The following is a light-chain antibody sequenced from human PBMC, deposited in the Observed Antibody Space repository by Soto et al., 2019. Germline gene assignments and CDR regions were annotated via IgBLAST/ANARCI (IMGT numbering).Light chain of an antibody. CDR2: DAS. CDR1: QGISSY. V-gene: IGKV1-9*01. Sequence: DIQLTQSPSFLSASVGDRVTITCRASQGISSYLAWYQQKPGKAPKLLIYDASTLESGIPSGVSGSGSGTEFTLTITSLHPDDFATYFCQQYKTYPWTFGQGTKVDIK. J-gene: IGKJ1*01. CDR3: QQYKTYPWT.